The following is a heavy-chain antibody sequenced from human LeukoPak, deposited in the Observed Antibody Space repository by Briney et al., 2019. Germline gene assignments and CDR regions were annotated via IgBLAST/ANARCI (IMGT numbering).Heavy chain of an antibody. CDR2: INYIGST. V-gene: IGHV4-31*03. CDR3: ARERLRLLYYYGLGV. CDR1: GGSIGGKGYY. J-gene: IGHJ6*02. Sequence: SETLSLTCTVSGGSIGGKGYYWSWIRQLPGKGLEWIGYINYIGSTYYNPSLKSRVTMSIDTSKRQFSLKLNSVNAADTAVYYCARERLRLLYYYGLGVWGQGTTVTVSS. D-gene: IGHD5/OR15-5a*01.